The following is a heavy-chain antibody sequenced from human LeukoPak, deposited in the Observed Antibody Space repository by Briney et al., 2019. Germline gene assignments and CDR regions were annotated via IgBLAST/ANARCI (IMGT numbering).Heavy chain of an antibody. CDR3: ARQGGYCSGGSCYSYYFDY. CDR2: IYYSGST. Sequence: SETLSLTCTVSGCSISSSSYYWGWIRQPPGKGLEWIGSIYYSGSTYYNPSLKSRVTISVDTSKNQFSLKLSSVTAADTAVYYCARQGGYCSGGSCYSYYFDYWGQGTLVTVSS. CDR1: GCSISSSSYY. D-gene: IGHD2-15*01. V-gene: IGHV4-39*01. J-gene: IGHJ4*02.